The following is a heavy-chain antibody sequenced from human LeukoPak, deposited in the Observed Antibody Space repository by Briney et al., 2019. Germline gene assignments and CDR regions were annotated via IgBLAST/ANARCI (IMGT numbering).Heavy chain of an antibody. J-gene: IGHJ4*02. CDR3: ARHDPQRGTFDY. V-gene: IGHV4-59*08. CDR2: IYYSGST. Sequence: PSETLSLTCTVSGGSISSYYWSWIRQPPGKGLEWIGYIYYSGSTNYNPSLKSRVTISVDTSKNQFSLKLSSVTAADTAVYYCARHDPQRGTFDYWGQGALVTVSS. D-gene: IGHD3-16*01. CDR1: GGSISSYY.